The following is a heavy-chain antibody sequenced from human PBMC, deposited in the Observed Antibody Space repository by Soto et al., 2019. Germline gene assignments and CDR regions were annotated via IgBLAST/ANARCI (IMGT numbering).Heavy chain of an antibody. D-gene: IGHD4-17*01. Sequence: GSLRLSCAASGFTFSSYGMHWVRQAPGKGLEWVAVISYDGSNKYYADSVKGRFTISRDNSKNTLYLQMNSLRAEDTAVYYCAKVQSTYGATPYGMDVWVQGTTVTVSS. J-gene: IGHJ6*02. CDR3: AKVQSTYGATPYGMDV. V-gene: IGHV3-30*18. CDR1: GFTFSSYG. CDR2: ISYDGSNK.